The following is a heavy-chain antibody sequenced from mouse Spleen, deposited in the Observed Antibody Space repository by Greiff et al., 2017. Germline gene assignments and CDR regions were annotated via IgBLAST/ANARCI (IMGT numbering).Heavy chain of an antibody. CDR1: GYSITSGYY. V-gene: IGHV3-6*01. CDR2: ISYDGSN. D-gene: IGHD2-1*01. Sequence: DVKLQESGPGLVKPSQSLSLTCSVTGYSITSGYYWXXIRQFPGNKLEWMGYISYDGSNNYNPSFKNRISITRDTSKNQFFLKLNSVTTEDTATYYCASYGNYVWFAYWGQGTLVTVSA. CDR3: ASYGNYVWFAY. J-gene: IGHJ3*01.